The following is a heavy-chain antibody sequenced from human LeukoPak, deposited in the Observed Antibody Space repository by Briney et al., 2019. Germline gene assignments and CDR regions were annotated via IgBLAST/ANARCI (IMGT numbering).Heavy chain of an antibody. D-gene: IGHD3-10*01. Sequence: SETLSLTCAVYGGSFSGYYWSWIRQPPGKGLEWIGEINHSGSTNYNPSLKSRVTISVDTSKNQFSLKLSSVTAADTAVYYCARRTSLGRRPYGSGSYYNRRGEPRKGNFDYWGQGTLVTVSS. CDR2: INHSGST. CDR3: ARRTSLGRRPYGSGSYYNRRGEPRKGNFDY. V-gene: IGHV4-34*01. J-gene: IGHJ4*02. CDR1: GGSFSGYY.